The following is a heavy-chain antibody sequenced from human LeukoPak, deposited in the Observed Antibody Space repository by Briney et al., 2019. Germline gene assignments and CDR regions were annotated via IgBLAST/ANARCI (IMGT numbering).Heavy chain of an antibody. CDR1: GGTFSSYT. J-gene: IGHJ3*02. D-gene: IGHD3-22*01. CDR3: AREGYYDSSGYLDAFDI. Sequence: GASVKVSCKASGGTFSSYTISWVRQAPGQGLEWMGGIIPIFGTAIYAQKFQGRVTITADKSTITAYMELSSLRSEDTAVYYCAREGYYDSSGYLDAFDIWGQGTMVTVSS. V-gene: IGHV1-69*06. CDR2: IIPIFGTA.